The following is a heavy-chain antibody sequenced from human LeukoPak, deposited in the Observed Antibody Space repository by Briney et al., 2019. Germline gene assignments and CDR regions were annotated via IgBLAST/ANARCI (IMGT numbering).Heavy chain of an antibody. CDR3: AKGRNDYGDAALNY. V-gene: IGHV3-23*01. Sequence: GGSLRLSCAASGFTFSSYAMSWVRQAPGKGLEWVSAISGSGGSTYYPDSVKGRFTISRDNSKNTLYLQMNSLRAEDTAGYYCAKGRNDYGDAALNYWGQGTLVTVSS. J-gene: IGHJ4*02. CDR1: GFTFSSYA. CDR2: ISGSGGST. D-gene: IGHD4-17*01.